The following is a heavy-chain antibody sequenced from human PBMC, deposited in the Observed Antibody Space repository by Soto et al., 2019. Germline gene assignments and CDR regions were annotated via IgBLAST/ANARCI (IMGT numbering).Heavy chain of an antibody. V-gene: IGHV3-74*01. Sequence: EVQLLQSGGGLVQPGGSLRLSCAASGFSFTGYCMHWFRQVPGKGLVWVSRINQDGTTTSYADSVKGRFTISRDNAKNTLYLQMNSLRAEDTAVYYCARDHRWNNPDYWGQGTLVTVSS. CDR2: INQDGTTT. CDR3: ARDHRWNNPDY. J-gene: IGHJ4*02. CDR1: GFSFTGYC. D-gene: IGHD1-1*01.